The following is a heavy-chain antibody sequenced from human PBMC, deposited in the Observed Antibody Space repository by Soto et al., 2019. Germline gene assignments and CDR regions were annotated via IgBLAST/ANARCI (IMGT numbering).Heavy chain of an antibody. CDR1: GGSLNSSSHY. Sequence: QVQLQESGPGLVKPSETLSLTCTDSGGSLNSSSHYWSWIRQPPGKGLEWIGYIHYFGSTKYNPSLESRVVISVDTSKNQFSLKVPSVTAADTAIYFCARGGSYVGFDSWGQGARVTVSS. J-gene: IGHJ4*02. V-gene: IGHV4-61*01. D-gene: IGHD1-26*01. CDR3: ARGGSYVGFDS. CDR2: IHYFGST.